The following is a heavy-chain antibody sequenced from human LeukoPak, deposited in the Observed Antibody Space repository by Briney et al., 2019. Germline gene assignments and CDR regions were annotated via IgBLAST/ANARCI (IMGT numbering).Heavy chain of an antibody. CDR1: GFTFSNYA. V-gene: IGHV3-23*01. CDR3: ARGVYYYDSSGSY. D-gene: IGHD3-22*01. CDR2: ISGSGGST. Sequence: PGGSLRLSCAASGFTFSNYAMSWVRQAPGKGLEWVSAISGSGGSTYYADSVKGRFTISRDNSKNTLYLQMNSLRAEDTAVYYCARGVYYYDSSGSYWGQGTLVTVSS. J-gene: IGHJ4*02.